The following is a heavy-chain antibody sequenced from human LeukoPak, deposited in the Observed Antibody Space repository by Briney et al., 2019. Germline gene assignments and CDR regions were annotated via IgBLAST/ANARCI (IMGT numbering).Heavy chain of an antibody. V-gene: IGHV4-39*07. D-gene: IGHD4-23*01. Sequence: PSQTLSLTCTVPGGSISSSSYYWGWMRQPPGKGLEWSGRIYYSGSTYYDPSLKSQLTISVDTSKNQFSLKLSSVTGADTAVYYCASLDGRYSEAVGQWGRGTLVSVSS. CDR3: ASLDGRYSEAVGQ. CDR2: IYYSGST. CDR1: GGSISSSSYY. J-gene: IGHJ4*02.